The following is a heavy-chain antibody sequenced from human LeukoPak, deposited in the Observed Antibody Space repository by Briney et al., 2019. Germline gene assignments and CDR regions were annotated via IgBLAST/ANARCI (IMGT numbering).Heavy chain of an antibody. CDR1: GGSFSGYY. V-gene: IGHV4-34*01. D-gene: IGHD5-24*01. CDR3: ARTEERRDGYNGPDC. Sequence: SETLSLTCAVYGGSFSGYYWSWIRQPPGKGLEWIGEINHSGSTNYNPSLKSRVTISVDTSKNQFSLKLSSVTAADTAVYYCARTEERRDGYNGPDCWGQGTLVTVSS. J-gene: IGHJ4*02. CDR2: INHSGST.